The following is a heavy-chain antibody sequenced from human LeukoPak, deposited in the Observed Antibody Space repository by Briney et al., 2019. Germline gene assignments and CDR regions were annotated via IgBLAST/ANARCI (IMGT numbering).Heavy chain of an antibody. J-gene: IGHJ3*02. Sequence: GGSLRLSCAASGFTLSSYAMSWVRQAPGKGLEWVAVVSYDGSNKYCADSVKGRFTISRDNSKNTLYLEMNSLRADDTAMYYCAREQGDAFDIWGQGTMVTVSS. CDR1: GFTLSSYA. CDR2: VSYDGSNK. CDR3: AREQGDAFDI. V-gene: IGHV3-30*03.